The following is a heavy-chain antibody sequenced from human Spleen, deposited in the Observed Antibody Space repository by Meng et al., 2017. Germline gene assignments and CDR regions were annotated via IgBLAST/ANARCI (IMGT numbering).Heavy chain of an antibody. V-gene: IGHV3-11*01. J-gene: IGHJ4*02. CDR1: GFIFSDYY. Sequence: GESLRLSCAASGFIFSDYYMTWLRQAPGKGLEWVSYISSSGDILKYADAVKGRSTISKDNAKNSLYLQMNSLRAEDTAVYYGAELSEVGGDYFDYWGQGTLVTVSS. CDR3: AELSEVGGDYFDY. D-gene: IGHD2/OR15-2a*01. CDR2: ISSSGDIL.